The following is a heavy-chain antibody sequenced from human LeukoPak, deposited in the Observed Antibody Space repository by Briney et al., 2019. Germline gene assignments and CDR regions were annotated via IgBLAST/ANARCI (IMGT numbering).Heavy chain of an antibody. D-gene: IGHD6-19*01. CDR1: GGSISSSNY. CDR3: ARSQARLSWFDP. V-gene: IGHV4-4*02. Sequence: SGTLSLTCAVSGGSISSSNYWSWVRQPPGEGLDWIGEINHSGTTNYNPSLRSRVTISVDKSKNHFSLKLRSVTAADTAVYYCARSQARLSWFDPWGQGILVTVSS. J-gene: IGHJ5*02. CDR2: INHSGTT.